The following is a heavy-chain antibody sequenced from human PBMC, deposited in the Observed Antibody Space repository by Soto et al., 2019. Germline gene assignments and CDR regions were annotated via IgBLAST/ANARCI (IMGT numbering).Heavy chain of an antibody. Sequence: QVQLVQSGAEVKKPGSSVKVSCRASGGTFTSYAFSWVRQAPGHGLEWMGGIIPICDTTSYAQKFQGRVTITADESTSTAYMELSSLRSGDTAVYYCAGCPYGDYDFGSLDYWGQGTLVTVSS. V-gene: IGHV1-69*01. D-gene: IGHD4-17*01. J-gene: IGHJ4*02. CDR3: AGCPYGDYDFGSLDY. CDR1: GGTFTSYA. CDR2: IIPICDTT.